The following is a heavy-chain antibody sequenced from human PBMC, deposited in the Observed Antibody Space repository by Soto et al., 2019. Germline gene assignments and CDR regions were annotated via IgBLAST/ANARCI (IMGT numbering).Heavy chain of an antibody. CDR2: IHYSGST. V-gene: IGHV4-59*08. D-gene: IGHD6-19*01. Sequence: QVQLQESGPGPVKPSETLSLSCTVSGGSISGYYWSWIRQPPGKGLEWIGYIHYSGSTNYNPSLKRRVTISVDTSKNQFSLKLSSVTAADTAVYYCARHRDSSGWSDFDYWGQGTLVTVSS. CDR3: ARHRDSSGWSDFDY. CDR1: GGSISGYY. J-gene: IGHJ4*02.